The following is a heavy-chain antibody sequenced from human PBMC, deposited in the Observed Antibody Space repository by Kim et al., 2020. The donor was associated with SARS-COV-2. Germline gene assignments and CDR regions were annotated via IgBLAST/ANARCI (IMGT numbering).Heavy chain of an antibody. CDR3: ARRGYSSSSWYYFDY. CDR1: GGSISSSSYY. D-gene: IGHD6-6*01. CDR2: IYYSGST. Sequence: ETLSLTCTVSGGSISSSSYYWGWIRQPPGKGLEWIGSIYYSGSTYYNPSLKSRVTISVDTSKNQFSLKLSSVTAADTAVYYCARRGYSSSSWYYFDYWGQGTLVTVSS. V-gene: IGHV4-39*01. J-gene: IGHJ4*02.